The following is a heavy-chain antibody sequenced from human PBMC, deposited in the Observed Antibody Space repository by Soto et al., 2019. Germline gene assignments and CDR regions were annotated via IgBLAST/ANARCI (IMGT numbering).Heavy chain of an antibody. J-gene: IGHJ6*03. CDR3: ARSCGYSYGPYYYYMDV. CDR1: GYSFTSYW. CDR2: IYPGDSDT. V-gene: IGHV5-51*01. D-gene: IGHD5-18*01. Sequence: PGESLKISCKGSGYSFTSYWIGWVRQMPGKGLEWMGIIYPGDSDTRYSPSFQGQVTISADKSISTAYLQWSSLKASDTAMYYCARSCGYSYGPYYYYMDVWGKGTTVIVSS.